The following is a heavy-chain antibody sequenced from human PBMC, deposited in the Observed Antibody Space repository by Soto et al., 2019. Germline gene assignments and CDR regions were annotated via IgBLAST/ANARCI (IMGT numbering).Heavy chain of an antibody. D-gene: IGHD1-26*01. Sequence: PSETLSLTCTVSGGSISSGGYYWSWIRQRPGKGLEWIGHIYYSGSTYYNPSLRSRVTLSIDTSENHFSLRLNSVTAADTAVYLCVRESLLTGDHFYYGMDVWGQGTTVTVSS. CDR1: GGSISSGGYY. CDR3: VRESLLTGDHFYYGMDV. V-gene: IGHV4-31*03. J-gene: IGHJ6*02. CDR2: IYYSGST.